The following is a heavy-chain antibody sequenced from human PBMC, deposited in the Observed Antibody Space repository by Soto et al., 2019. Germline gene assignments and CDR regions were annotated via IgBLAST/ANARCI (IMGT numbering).Heavy chain of an antibody. J-gene: IGHJ1*01. V-gene: IGHV1-69*01. CDR2: FIPIFGTL. CDR3: ARFEQVVVH. D-gene: IGHD6-13*01. Sequence: QVPLVQSGAEVKKPGSSVKVSCKASGGTFSNFAISWVRQAPGQGLEWVGGFIPIFGTLNYAQRFQGRLTISADESTSTVYMGLSRLRSADTAVYYCARFEQVVVHWGKGTLVTVSS. CDR1: GGTFSNFA.